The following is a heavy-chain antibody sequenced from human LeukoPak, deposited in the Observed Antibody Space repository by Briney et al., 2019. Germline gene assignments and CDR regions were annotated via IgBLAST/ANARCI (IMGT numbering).Heavy chain of an antibody. CDR2: IYHSGIT. V-gene: IGHV4-30-2*01. CDR3: ASGGVDAFDI. CDR1: GGSISSGGYS. Sequence: SQTLSLTCAVSGGSISSGGYSWSWIRQPPGKGLEWIGYIYHSGITYYNPSLKSRVTISVDRSKNQFSLKLSSVTAADTAVYYCASGGVDAFDIWGQGTMVTVSS. J-gene: IGHJ3*02. D-gene: IGHD3-10*01.